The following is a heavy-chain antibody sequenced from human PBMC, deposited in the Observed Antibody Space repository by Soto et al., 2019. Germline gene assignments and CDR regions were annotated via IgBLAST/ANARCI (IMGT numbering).Heavy chain of an antibody. CDR2: INSDGSST. D-gene: IGHD2-2*01. V-gene: IGHV3-74*01. CDR1: GFTFSSYW. Sequence: GGSLRLSCAASGFTFSSYWMHWVRQAPGKGLVWVSRINSDGSSTSYADSVKGRFTISRDKAKNTLYLQMNSLRAEDTAVYYCARAGLLVPAAINLYDYWGQGTLVTVSS. CDR3: ARAGLLVPAAINLYDY. J-gene: IGHJ4*02.